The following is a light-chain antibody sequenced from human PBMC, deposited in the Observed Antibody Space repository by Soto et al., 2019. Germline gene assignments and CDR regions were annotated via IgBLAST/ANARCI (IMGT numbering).Light chain of an antibody. CDR1: QSVSSN. J-gene: IGKJ4*01. V-gene: IGKV3-15*01. CDR2: GAS. Sequence: ESVMTQSPGTLSVSPGDRVTLSCRASQSVSSNLAWYQQKPGQAPRLLIYGASTRATGIPARFSGSGSGTEFTLTISSLQSEDFAVYYCQQYNNWPLTFGGGTKVEIK. CDR3: QQYNNWPLT.